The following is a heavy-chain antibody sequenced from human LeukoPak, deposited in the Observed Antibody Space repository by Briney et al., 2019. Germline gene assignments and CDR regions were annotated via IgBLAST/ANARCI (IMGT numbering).Heavy chain of an antibody. J-gene: IGHJ5*02. CDR3: ARGHGGYNWFDP. V-gene: IGHV4-39*07. D-gene: IGHD4-23*01. Sequence: SETLSLTCTVSGGSISSSSYYWGWIRQPPGKGLEWIGNIYYSGNTYYNPSLKSRVTISVDTSKNQFSLKLSSVTAADTAVYYCARGHGGYNWFDPWGQGTLVTVSS. CDR1: GGSISSSSYY. CDR2: IYYSGNT.